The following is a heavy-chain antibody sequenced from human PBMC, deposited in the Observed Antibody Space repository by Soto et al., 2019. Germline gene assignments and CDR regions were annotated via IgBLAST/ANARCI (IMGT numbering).Heavy chain of an antibody. CDR1: GFTFSSYW. CDR2: IKQDVSEK. CDR3: ATLSGFGYYFDY. J-gene: IGHJ4*02. V-gene: IGHV3-7*03. Sequence: GGSLRLSCAASGFTFSSYWMSWVRQAPGKGLEWVANIKQDVSEKYYVDSVKGRFTISRDNAKNSLYLKMNSLIAEDTAVSYCATLSGFGYYFDYWGQGTLVTVSS. D-gene: IGHD3-16*01.